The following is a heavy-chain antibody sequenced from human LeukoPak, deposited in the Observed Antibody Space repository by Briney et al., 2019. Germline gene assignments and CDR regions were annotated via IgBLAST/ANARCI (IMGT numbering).Heavy chain of an antibody. CDR2: ISGSGGST. J-gene: IGHJ6*03. Sequence: PGGSLRLSCAASGFTFSSYAMSWVRQAPGKGLEWVSAISGSGGSTYYADSVKGRFTISRDNSKNTLYLQMNSLRAEDTAVYYCAKDQGKSSPYYYYYYMDVWGKGTTVTVSS. V-gene: IGHV3-23*01. D-gene: IGHD3-10*01. CDR3: AKDQGKSSPYYYYYYMDV. CDR1: GFTFSSYA.